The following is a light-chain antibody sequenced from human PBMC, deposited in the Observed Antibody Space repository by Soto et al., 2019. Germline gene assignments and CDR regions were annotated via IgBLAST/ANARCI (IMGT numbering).Light chain of an antibody. J-gene: IGKJ2*01. Sequence: DIQLTQSPSTLSASVGERVTITCRASQSVSNWLAWYQQKPGKAPKLLIYKASMLESGVPSRFGGSGSETDFTLSINSLQPDDFATYYCQQFSSRSSTFGQGTTLEIK. CDR1: QSVSNW. CDR3: QQFSSRSST. CDR2: KAS. V-gene: IGKV1-5*03.